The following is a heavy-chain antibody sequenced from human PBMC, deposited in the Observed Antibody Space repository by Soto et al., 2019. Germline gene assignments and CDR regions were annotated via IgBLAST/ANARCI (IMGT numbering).Heavy chain of an antibody. V-gene: IGHV1-18*01. CDR3: ARALRPYYYYYMDV. CDR2: ISAYNGNI. CDR1: GYTFTSYG. D-gene: IGHD3-3*01. J-gene: IGHJ6*03. Sequence: ASVKVSCKASGYTFTSYGISWVRQAPGQGLEWMGWISAYNGNINYAQELQGRVTMTTDTSTSTAYMELRSLRSDDTAVYYCARALRPYYYYYMDVWGKGTTVTVSS.